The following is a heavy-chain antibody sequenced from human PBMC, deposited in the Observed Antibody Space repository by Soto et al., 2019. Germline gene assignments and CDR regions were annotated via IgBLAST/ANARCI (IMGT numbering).Heavy chain of an antibody. CDR1: SGSITSSSYY. CDR2: IYYSGST. V-gene: IGHV4-39*01. Sequence: KPSETLSLTCIVSSGSITSSSYYWGWIRQPPGKGLQWIGSIYYSGSTYYNPSLKSRVTISVDTAKNQFSLNLRSVTAADTAVYYCAGESNYDWFDPWGQGTLVTVPQ. CDR3: AGESNYDWFDP. J-gene: IGHJ5*02. D-gene: IGHD4-4*01.